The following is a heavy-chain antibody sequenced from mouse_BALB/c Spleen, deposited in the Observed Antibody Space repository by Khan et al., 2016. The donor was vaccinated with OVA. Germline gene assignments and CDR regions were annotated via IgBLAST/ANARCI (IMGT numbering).Heavy chain of an antibody. Sequence: QIQFVQSGPDLKKPGESVKISCKASGYTFTNYGMNWVKQSPGKALKWMGWINTYTGEPTYADDFKGRFAFSLETSASTAYLQLNNLKNEDTATYFCARPPYFSYTLDHWGQGTSVTVSS. CDR3: ARPPYFSYTLDH. CDR1: GYTFTNYG. D-gene: IGHD2-10*01. CDR2: INTYTGEP. J-gene: IGHJ4*01. V-gene: IGHV9-3-1*01.